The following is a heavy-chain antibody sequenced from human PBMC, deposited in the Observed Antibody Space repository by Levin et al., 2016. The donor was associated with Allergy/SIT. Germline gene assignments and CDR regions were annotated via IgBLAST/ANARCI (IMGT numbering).Heavy chain of an antibody. D-gene: IGHD6-13*01. J-gene: IGHJ4*02. V-gene: IGHV1-8*01. CDR3: ARSSSSSWYAPFDY. Sequence: ASVKVSCKASGYTFTSYDINWVRQATGQGLEWMGWMNPNSGNTGYAQKLQGRVTMTTDTSTSTAYMELRSLRSDDTAVYYCARSSSSSWYAPFDYWGQGTLVTVSS. CDR2: MNPNSGNT. CDR1: GYTFTSYD.